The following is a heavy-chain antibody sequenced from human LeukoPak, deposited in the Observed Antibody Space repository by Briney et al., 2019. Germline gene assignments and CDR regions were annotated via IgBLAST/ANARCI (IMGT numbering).Heavy chain of an antibody. Sequence: GESLKISCKAPGYSFTSYWIAWVRQMPGKGLEWMGIVYPGDSDTRYSPSFQGQVTISADKSISTAYLQWSSLKASDTAMYYCARQGSSGLCDYWGQGTLVTVSS. D-gene: IGHD3-22*01. CDR3: ARQGSSGLCDY. CDR1: GYSFTSYW. J-gene: IGHJ4*02. CDR2: VYPGDSDT. V-gene: IGHV5-51*01.